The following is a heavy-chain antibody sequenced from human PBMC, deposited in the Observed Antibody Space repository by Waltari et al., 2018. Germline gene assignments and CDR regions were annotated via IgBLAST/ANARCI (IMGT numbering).Heavy chain of an antibody. Sequence: QITLKESGPTLVKPTQTLTLTCTFSGFSLSTSGVGVGWIRQPPGKAPEWLALNYWNDDKRYSPSLKSRRIITNDTSKNQVVLTMTNMDPVDTATYDCAHSPTSITIVGVVTAPGAFDIWGHGTMVTVSS. V-gene: IGHV2-5*01. CDR2: NYWNDDK. J-gene: IGHJ3*02. D-gene: IGHD3-3*01. CDR3: AHSPTSITIVGVVTAPGAFDI. CDR1: GFSLSTSGVG.